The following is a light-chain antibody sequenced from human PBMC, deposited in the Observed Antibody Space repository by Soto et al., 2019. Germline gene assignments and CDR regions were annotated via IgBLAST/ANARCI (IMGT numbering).Light chain of an antibody. CDR2: DVS. CDR1: SSDVGGYNY. V-gene: IGLV2-14*01. Sequence: QSVLTQPASVSGSPGQSITISCTGTSSDVGGYNYVSWYQQHPGKAPKLMIYDVSNRPSGVSNRFSGSKSGNTASLTISGLQAEDEAEYYCSSYTSSSTLVVFGGGTKLTVL. CDR3: SSYTSSSTLVV. J-gene: IGLJ2*01.